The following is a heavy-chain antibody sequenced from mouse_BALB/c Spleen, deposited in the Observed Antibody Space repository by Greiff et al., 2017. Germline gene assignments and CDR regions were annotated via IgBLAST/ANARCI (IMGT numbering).Heavy chain of an antibody. CDR3: ARDYRYDAWFAY. Sequence: VQLKESGAELVKPGASVKLSCKASGYTFTSYWMHWVKQRPGQGLEWIGEINPSNGRTNYNEKFKSKATLTVDKSSSTAYMQLSSLTSEDSAVYYCARDYRYDAWFAYWGQGTLVTVSA. J-gene: IGHJ3*01. V-gene: IGHV1S81*02. D-gene: IGHD2-14*01. CDR2: INPSNGRT. CDR1: GYTFTSYW.